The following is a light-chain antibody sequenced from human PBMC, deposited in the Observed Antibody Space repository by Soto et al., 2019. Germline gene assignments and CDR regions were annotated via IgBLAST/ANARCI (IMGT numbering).Light chain of an antibody. CDR2: KAS. CDR3: QQYDKWPQT. Sequence: DIQMTQSPSTLSASVGDRVTITCRASQTISSWLAWYQQKPGKAPKLLIYKASTLKSGVPSRFSGSGSGTEFTLTISSMQYVDFAVYYCQQYDKWPQTFGQVTKGDIK. J-gene: IGKJ1*01. CDR1: QTISSW. V-gene: IGKV1-5*03.